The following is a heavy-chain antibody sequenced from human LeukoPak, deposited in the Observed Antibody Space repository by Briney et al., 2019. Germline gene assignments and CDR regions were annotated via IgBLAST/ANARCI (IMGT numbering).Heavy chain of an antibody. CDR2: ISSSSSYI. CDR3: ARDGWFDSSGSYFDY. Sequence: SGGSLRLSCAASGFTFSSYSMNWVRQAPGKGLESVSSISSSSSYIYYADSMKGRFTISRDNAKNSLYLQMNSLRAEDTAVYYCARDGWFDSSGSYFDYWGQGTLVTVSS. D-gene: IGHD3-22*01. J-gene: IGHJ4*02. V-gene: IGHV3-21*01. CDR1: GFTFSSYS.